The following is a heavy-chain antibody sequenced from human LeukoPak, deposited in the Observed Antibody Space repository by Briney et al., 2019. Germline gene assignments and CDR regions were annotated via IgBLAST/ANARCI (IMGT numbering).Heavy chain of an antibody. CDR3: ARSRRGYSYGYYYYYGMDV. CDR2: IIPIFGIA. J-gene: IGHJ6*02. V-gene: IGHV1-69*04. CDR1: GGTFSSYA. Sequence: ASVKVSCKASGGTFSSYAISWVRQAPGQGLEWMGRIIPIFGIANYAQKFQGRVTITADKSTSTAYMELSSLRSEDTAVYYCARSRRGYSYGYYYYYGMDVWGQGTTVTVSS. D-gene: IGHD5-18*01.